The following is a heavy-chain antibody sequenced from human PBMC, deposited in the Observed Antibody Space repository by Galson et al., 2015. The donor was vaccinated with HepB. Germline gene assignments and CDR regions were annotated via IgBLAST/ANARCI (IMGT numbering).Heavy chain of an antibody. J-gene: IGHJ4*02. CDR3: ARPGHYYDSSGSTHFDY. D-gene: IGHD3-22*01. CDR1: GSSFTSYW. CDR2: IYPGDSDT. V-gene: IGHV5-51*01. Sequence: QSGAEVTKPGESLKISCKGSGSSFTSYWIGWVRQMPGKGLEWMGIIYPGDSDTRYSPSFQGQVTISADKSISTAYLQWSSLKASDTAMYYCARPGHYYDSSGSTHFDYWGQGTLVTVSS.